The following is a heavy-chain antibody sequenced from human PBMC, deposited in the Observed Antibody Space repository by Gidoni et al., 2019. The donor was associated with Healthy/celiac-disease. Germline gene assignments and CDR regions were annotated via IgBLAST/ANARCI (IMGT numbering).Heavy chain of an antibody. D-gene: IGHD3-22*01. CDR1: GFTFSSYE. CDR3: ARGPPDLHGYYDSSGYYYVFDY. J-gene: IGHJ4*02. CDR2: ISSSGSTI. V-gene: IGHV3-48*03. Sequence: EVQLVESGGGLVQPGGSLRLSCAASGFTFSSYEMNWVRQAPGKGLEWVSYISSSGSTIYYADSVKGRFTISRDNAKNSLYLQMNSLRAEDTAVYYCARGPPDLHGYYDSSGYYYVFDYWGQGTLVTVSS.